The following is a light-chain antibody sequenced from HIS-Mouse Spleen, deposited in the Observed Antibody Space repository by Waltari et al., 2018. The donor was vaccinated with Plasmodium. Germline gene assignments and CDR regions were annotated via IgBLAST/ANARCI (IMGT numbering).Light chain of an antibody. CDR1: QSISSW. CDR3: QQYNSYSWT. J-gene: IGKJ1*01. Sequence: DIQMTQSPSTLSASVGDRVTITCRASQSISSWLAWYQQKPGKAPKLLIYKASSLESGVPSRFSGSGSETEFTLTLSSLQPDDFATYYCQQYNSYSWTFGQGTKVEIK. CDR2: KAS. V-gene: IGKV1-5*03.